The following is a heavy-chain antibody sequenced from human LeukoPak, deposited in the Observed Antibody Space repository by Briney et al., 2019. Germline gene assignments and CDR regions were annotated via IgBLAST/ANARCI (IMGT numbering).Heavy chain of an antibody. Sequence: PGGSLRLSCAASGFTFSSYSMNWVRQAPGKGLEWVSSISSSGSYIYYAGSVKGRFTISRDNSKNTLYLQMNSLRAEDTAVYYCASQKYCTNGICYRKYYFDYWGQGTLVTVSS. CDR1: GFTFSSYS. D-gene: IGHD2-8*01. V-gene: IGHV3-21*01. J-gene: IGHJ4*02. CDR3: ASQKYCTNGICYRKYYFDY. CDR2: ISSSGSYI.